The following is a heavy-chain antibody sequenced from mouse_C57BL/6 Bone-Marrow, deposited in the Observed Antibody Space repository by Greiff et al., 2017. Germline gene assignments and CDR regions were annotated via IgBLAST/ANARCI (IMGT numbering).Heavy chain of an antibody. CDR1: GYTFTSYW. Sequence: QVQLQQPGAELVMPGASVKLSCKASGYTFTSYWMHWVQQRPGQGLEWIGEIDPSDSYTNYNQKFKGKSTLTVDKSSSTAYMQLSSLTSEDSAVYYCAREDYGSRRDWYFDVWGTGTTVTVSS. CDR2: IDPSDSYT. D-gene: IGHD1-1*01. V-gene: IGHV1-69*01. J-gene: IGHJ1*03. CDR3: AREDYGSRRDWYFDV.